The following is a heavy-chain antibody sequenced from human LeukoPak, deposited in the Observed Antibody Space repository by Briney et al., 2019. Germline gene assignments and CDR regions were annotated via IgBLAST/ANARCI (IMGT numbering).Heavy chain of an antibody. CDR2: IYYSGST. J-gene: IGHJ4*02. CDR1: GGSISSGDYY. Sequence: SETLSLTCTVSGGSISSGDYYWSWIRQHPGKGLEWIGYIYYSGSTNYNPSLKSRVTISVDTSKNQFSLKLSSVTAADTAVYYCARGQRGLPYWGQGTLVTVSS. V-gene: IGHV4-61*08. CDR3: ARGQRGLPY. D-gene: IGHD2-21*01.